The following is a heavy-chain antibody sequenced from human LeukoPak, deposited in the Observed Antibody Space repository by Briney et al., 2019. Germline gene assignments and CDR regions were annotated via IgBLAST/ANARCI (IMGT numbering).Heavy chain of an antibody. Sequence: ASVKVSCKASGYTLTSYSISWVRQAPGQGLEWMGWISAYNGNTNYAQKFQGRVAMTTDTSTSTVYMELRSLRSDDTAIYYCTRDHFGGGNAATDSDYWGQGTLVTVSS. J-gene: IGHJ4*02. CDR3: TRDHFGGGNAATDSDY. CDR2: ISAYNGNT. D-gene: IGHD6-13*01. V-gene: IGHV1-18*01. CDR1: GYTLTSYS.